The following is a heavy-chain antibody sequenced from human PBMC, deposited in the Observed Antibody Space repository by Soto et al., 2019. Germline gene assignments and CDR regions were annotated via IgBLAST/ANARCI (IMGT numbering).Heavy chain of an antibody. J-gene: IGHJ4*02. V-gene: IGHV3-7*01. CDR1: GFTFSSYW. CDR2: INQDGSEK. CDR3: ARDIHSSGWWLDY. D-gene: IGHD6-19*01. Sequence: GGSLRLSCAASGFTFSSYWMSWVRQAPGKGLEWGANINQDGSEKYYVDSVKGRFTISRDNAKNSLYLQMNSLRAEDTAVSYCARDIHSSGWWLDYWGQRTLVSVSS.